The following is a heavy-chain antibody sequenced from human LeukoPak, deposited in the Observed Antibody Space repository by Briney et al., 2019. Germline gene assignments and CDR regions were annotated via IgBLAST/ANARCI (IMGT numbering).Heavy chain of an antibody. CDR1: GFTVSSNY. Sequence: GGSLRLSCAASGFTVSSNYMSWVRQAPGKGLEWVSVIYGGGSTYYADSVKGRFTISRDNSKNTLYLQMNSLRAEDTAVYYCASAPNRWIQLWPPAHWGQGTLVTVSS. CDR2: IYGGGST. D-gene: IGHD5-18*01. CDR3: ASAPNRWIQLWPPAH. V-gene: IGHV3-53*01. J-gene: IGHJ4*02.